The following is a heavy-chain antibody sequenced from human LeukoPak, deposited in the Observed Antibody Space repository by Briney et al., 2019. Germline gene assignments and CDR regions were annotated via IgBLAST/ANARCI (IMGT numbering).Heavy chain of an antibody. D-gene: IGHD5-24*01. V-gene: IGHV3-74*01. CDR2: INSDGSST. CDR1: GFTFSDYH. J-gene: IGHJ4*02. CDR3: ASILGDGYNLIDY. Sequence: GGSLRLSCAASGFTFSDYHMNWIRQAPGKGLVWVSRINSDGSSTSYADSVKGRFTISRDNAKNTLYLQMNSLRAEDTAVYYCASILGDGYNLIDYWGQGTLVTVSS.